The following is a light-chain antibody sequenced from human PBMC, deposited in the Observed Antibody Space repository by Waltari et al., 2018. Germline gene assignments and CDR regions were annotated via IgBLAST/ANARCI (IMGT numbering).Light chain of an antibody. Sequence: DIQLTQSPSYLSASVGDRVTITCQASQTLTTYLNWYQQRPGTAPQFLNYAASNLETGVPSRFSGGGSGTDFTLTISGLQPDDFATYYCQQSKEVPFTFGQGTKLEIK. CDR3: QQSKEVPFT. J-gene: IGKJ2*01. CDR2: AAS. V-gene: IGKV1-39*01. CDR1: QTLTTY.